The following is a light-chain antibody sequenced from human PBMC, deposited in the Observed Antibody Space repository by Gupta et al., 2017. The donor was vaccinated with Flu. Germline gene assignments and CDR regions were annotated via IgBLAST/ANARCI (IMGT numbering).Light chain of an antibody. CDR2: GAS. CDR1: QSVNSN. J-gene: IGKJ2*01. CDR3: QQDNRWYT. Sequence: EIVMTQSPATLSVSPRERATLSCRASQSVNSNLAWYQQKPGQAPRLFIYGASNRATGIPPRFSGSGYGTEFTLTSSRRQSEDFAVYYGQQDNRWYTFGQGTKLEIK. V-gene: IGKV3-15*01.